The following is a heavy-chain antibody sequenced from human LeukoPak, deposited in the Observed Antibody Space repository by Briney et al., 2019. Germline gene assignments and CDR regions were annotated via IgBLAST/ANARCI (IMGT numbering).Heavy chain of an antibody. CDR1: GGTFSSYA. D-gene: IGHD1-26*01. CDR3: ARVGMLSGSYYDYYYYMDV. J-gene: IGHJ6*03. CDR2: IIPIMGTA. Sequence: GASVKVSCKASGGTFSSYAISWVRQAPGQGLEWMGGIIPIMGTANYAQKFQGRVTITADESTSTAYMELSSLRSEDTAVYYCARVGMLSGSYYDYYYYMDVWGKGTTVTVSS. V-gene: IGHV1-69*01.